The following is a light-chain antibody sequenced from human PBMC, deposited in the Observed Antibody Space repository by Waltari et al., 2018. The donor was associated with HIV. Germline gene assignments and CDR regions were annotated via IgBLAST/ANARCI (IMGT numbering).Light chain of an antibody. V-gene: IGKV1-5*03. CDR3: QQYSRTMYT. CDR2: KAS. J-gene: IGKJ2*01. CDR1: QTISVW. Sequence: DLQMTLSPSTLSASVGDRVTIPCRASQTISVWLAWYQQKPGKAPKLLIYKASSLESGVPSRFSGSGSGTEFTLTISSLHPDDFATYYCQQYSRTMYTFGQGTKLEIK.